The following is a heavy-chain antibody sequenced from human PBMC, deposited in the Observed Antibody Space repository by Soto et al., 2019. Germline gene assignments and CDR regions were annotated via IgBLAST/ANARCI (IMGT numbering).Heavy chain of an antibody. CDR2: INPSGGST. D-gene: IGHD3-9*01. CDR1: GYTFTGYY. CDR3: ASESRYDLLTGPLDAFDI. V-gene: IGHV1-46*03. Sequence: ASVKVSCKASGYTFTGYYMHWVRQAPGQGLEWMGIINPSGGSTSYAQKFQGRVTMTRDTSTSTVYMELSSLRSEDTAVYYCASESRYDLLTGPLDAFDIWGQGTMVTVSS. J-gene: IGHJ3*02.